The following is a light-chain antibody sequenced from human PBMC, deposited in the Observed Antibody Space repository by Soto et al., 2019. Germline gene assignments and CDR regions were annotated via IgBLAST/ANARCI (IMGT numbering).Light chain of an antibody. V-gene: IGLV1-51*01. CDR1: SSNIGNNY. CDR3: GTWDSSLSAYV. Sequence: QSVLTQPPSVSAAPGQKVTISCSGSSSNIGNNYVSWYQQLPGTAPKLLIYDNNERPSGIPDRFSGSKSGTSATLGITGLQTGDEADYYCGTWDSSLSAYVFATGTKLTVL. CDR2: DNN. J-gene: IGLJ1*01.